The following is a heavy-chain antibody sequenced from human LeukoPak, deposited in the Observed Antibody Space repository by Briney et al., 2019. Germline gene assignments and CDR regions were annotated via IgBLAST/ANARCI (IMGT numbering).Heavy chain of an antibody. CDR2: ISAYNGNT. V-gene: IGHV1-18*01. D-gene: IGHD3-22*01. J-gene: IGHJ4*02. CDR3: ARAGHRKYYYDNAYDY. Sequence: ASVKVSCTASGYTFTNYGIHWVRQAPGQGLEWMGWISAYNGNTNSAQKLQGRVTMTTDTSTSTAYMELRSLRSDDTAVYYCARAGHRKYYYDNAYDYWGQGTLVTVSS. CDR1: GYTFTNYG.